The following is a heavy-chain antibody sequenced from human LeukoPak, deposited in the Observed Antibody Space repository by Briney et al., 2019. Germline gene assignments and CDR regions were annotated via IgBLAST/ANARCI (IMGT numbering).Heavy chain of an antibody. CDR1: GASISSTTYY. J-gene: IGHJ4*02. V-gene: IGHV4-39*07. CDR2: IYYSGST. Sequence: SETLSLTCTVSGASISSTTYYWGWIRQPPRKGLEWIASIYYSGSTYYNPSLKSRVTISLDTSKKQFSLNLSSVTAADTAFYYCATSGSYRIYYFDSWGQGTLVTVSS. D-gene: IGHD1-26*01. CDR3: ATSGSYRIYYFDS.